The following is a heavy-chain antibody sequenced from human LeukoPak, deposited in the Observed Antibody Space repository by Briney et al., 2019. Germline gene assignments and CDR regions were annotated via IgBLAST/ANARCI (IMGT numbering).Heavy chain of an antibody. Sequence: ASVKVSCKASGYTFSGYNMHWVRQAPGQGLEWMGRVISHSGGTNYAPRFQGRVTMTGDTSTSTAYMELSRLKSDDTTVYYCARGYNYGHDYWGQGTLVTVSS. CDR1: GYTFSGYN. J-gene: IGHJ4*02. D-gene: IGHD5-18*01. V-gene: IGHV1-2*06. CDR3: ARGYNYGHDY. CDR2: VISHSGGT.